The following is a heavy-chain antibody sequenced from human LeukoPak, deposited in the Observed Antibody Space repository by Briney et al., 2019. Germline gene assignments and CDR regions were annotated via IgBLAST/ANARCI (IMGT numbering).Heavy chain of an antibody. D-gene: IGHD3-10*01. V-gene: IGHV5-51*01. Sequence: GESLKIACQGYGYSFTSYWLGWVRQMPGKGLEWMGIIYPGDSDTRYSPSFQGQVTISADKSISTAYLQWSSLKASDTAMYYCARNRITMLRRVYYYDGVYVWGQGTTVTVSS. CDR3: ARNRITMLRRVYYYDGVYV. CDR2: IYPGDSDT. CDR1: GYSFTSYW. J-gene: IGHJ6*01.